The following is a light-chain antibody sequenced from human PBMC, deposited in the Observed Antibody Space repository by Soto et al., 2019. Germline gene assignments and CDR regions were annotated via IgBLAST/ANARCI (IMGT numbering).Light chain of an antibody. CDR1: RGAVGGYNY. Sequence: QSALTQPASVSGSPGQSITISCTGTRGAVGGYNYVSWYQQHPGKAPKLMIYDVSNRPSGVSNRFSGAKSGNTASLTISGLQAEDEADYYCSSYTSSSTPVVFGGGTKLTVL. CDR3: SSYTSSSTPVV. CDR2: DVS. V-gene: IGLV2-14*01. J-gene: IGLJ2*01.